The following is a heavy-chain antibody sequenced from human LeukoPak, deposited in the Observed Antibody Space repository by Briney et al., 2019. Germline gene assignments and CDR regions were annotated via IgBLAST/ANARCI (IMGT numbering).Heavy chain of an antibody. D-gene: IGHD6-13*01. J-gene: IGHJ6*02. Sequence: GGSLRLSCAASGFTVSSNYMSWVRQAPGKGLEWVSVVYRAGRTYYADSVKGRFTISRDNSKNTMYLQMNSLRAEDTAVYYCARDLEVRGGAAAGRPYYYYYAMDVWGQGTTVTVPS. V-gene: IGHV3-53*01. CDR3: ARDLEVRGGAAAGRPYYYYYAMDV. CDR1: GFTVSSNY. CDR2: VYRAGRT.